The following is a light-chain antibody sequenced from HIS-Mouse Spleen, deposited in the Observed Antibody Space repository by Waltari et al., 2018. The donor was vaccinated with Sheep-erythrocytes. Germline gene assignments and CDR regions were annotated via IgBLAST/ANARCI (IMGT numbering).Light chain of an antibody. V-gene: IGKV2-28*01. Sequence: DIVMTQSPLSLPVTPGEPASIPCRSSQSLLHSNGYNYLDWYLQKPGQSPKLLIYLGSNRASGVPDRFSGSGSGTDFTLKISRVEAEDVGVYYCMQALQTPPWTFGQGTKVEIK. J-gene: IGKJ1*01. CDR1: QSLLHSNGYNY. CDR3: MQALQTPPWT. CDR2: LGS.